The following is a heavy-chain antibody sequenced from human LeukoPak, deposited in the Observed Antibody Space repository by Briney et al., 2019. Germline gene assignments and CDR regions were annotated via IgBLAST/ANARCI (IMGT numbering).Heavy chain of an antibody. CDR1: GFTFSGYA. V-gene: IGHV3-23*01. D-gene: IGHD3-3*01. CDR3: AKDRYDFWSSSYYFDH. Sequence: PGGSLRLSCAASGFTFSGYAMSWVRQAPGKGLEWVSLISGNGANTYYANSVKGRFTVSRDNSKNTLYPQMNSLRADDTAVYSCAKDRYDFWSSSYYFDHWGQGTLVTVSS. J-gene: IGHJ4*02. CDR2: ISGNGANT.